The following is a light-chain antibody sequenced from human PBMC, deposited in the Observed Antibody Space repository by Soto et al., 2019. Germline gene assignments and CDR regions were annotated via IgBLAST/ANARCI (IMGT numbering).Light chain of an antibody. CDR1: ISDVGSYDL. CDR2: DVS. Sequence: QSVLTQPASVSGSPGQSITISCTGTISDVGSYDLVSWYQQHPGKAPKLMIYDVSKRPSGVSSRFSGSKSGNTASLTISGLQAEDEADYYCCSYAGSSTSWVFGGGTKLTVL. CDR3: CSYAGSSTSWV. J-gene: IGLJ3*02. V-gene: IGLV2-23*02.